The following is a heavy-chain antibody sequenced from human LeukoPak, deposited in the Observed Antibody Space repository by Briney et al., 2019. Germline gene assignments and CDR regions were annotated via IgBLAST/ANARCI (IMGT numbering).Heavy chain of an antibody. J-gene: IGHJ4*02. CDR3: AKDGLVDYYGSGSFFDY. CDR2: ISYDGSDK. D-gene: IGHD3-10*01. CDR1: GFTFSSYG. Sequence: HAGRSLRLSCVASGFTFSSYGMHWVRQAPGKGLEWVAVISYDGSDKYYADSVKGRFTISRDNSKNTLYLQMDRLRAEDTAVYYCAKDGLVDYYGSGSFFDYWGQGTLVTVSS. V-gene: IGHV3-30*18.